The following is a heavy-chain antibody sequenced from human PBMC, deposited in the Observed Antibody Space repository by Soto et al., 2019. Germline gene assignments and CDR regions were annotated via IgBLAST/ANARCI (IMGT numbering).Heavy chain of an antibody. CDR3: ANLWFGELSDDAFDI. Sequence: ASVKVSCKASGYTFTSYAMHWVRQAPGQRLEWMGWINAGNGNTKYSQKFQGRVTITRDTSASTAYMELSSLRSEDTAVYYCANLWFGELSDDAFDIWGQGTMVTVSS. CDR2: INAGNGNT. J-gene: IGHJ3*02. D-gene: IGHD3-10*01. V-gene: IGHV1-3*01. CDR1: GYTFTSYA.